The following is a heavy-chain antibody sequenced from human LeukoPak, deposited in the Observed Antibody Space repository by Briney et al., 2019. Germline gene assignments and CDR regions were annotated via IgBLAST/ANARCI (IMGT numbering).Heavy chain of an antibody. CDR2: IWYDGSNK. Sequence: SGRSLRLSCAASRFTFSNYGMHWVRQAPGKGLEWVAAIWYDGSNKYYADSVKGRFTISRDNSKNTLYLQMNSLRAEDTAVYYCARGGAYSSGWPGTFDIWGQGTMVTVSS. CDR1: RFTFSNYG. V-gene: IGHV3-33*01. CDR3: ARGGAYSSGWPGTFDI. J-gene: IGHJ3*02. D-gene: IGHD6-19*01.